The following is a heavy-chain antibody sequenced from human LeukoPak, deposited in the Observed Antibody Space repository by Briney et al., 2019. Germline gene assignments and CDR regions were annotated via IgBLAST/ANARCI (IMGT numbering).Heavy chain of an antibody. CDR1: GFTFSSYA. J-gene: IGHJ4*02. V-gene: IGHV3-23*01. Sequence: PGGSLRLSCAASGFTFSSYAMSWVRQAPGKGLEWVSAISGSGGSTYYADSVKGRFTISRDNSKNTLYLQMNSLRAEDTAVYYCAKGLRYCSSTSCYYFDYWGQGTLVTVSS. CDR3: AKGLRYCSSTSCYYFDY. D-gene: IGHD2-2*01. CDR2: ISGSGGST.